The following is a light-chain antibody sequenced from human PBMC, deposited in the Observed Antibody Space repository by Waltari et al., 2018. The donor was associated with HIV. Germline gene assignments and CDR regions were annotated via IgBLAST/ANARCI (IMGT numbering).Light chain of an antibody. J-gene: IGLJ1*01. CDR2: EVS. CDR3: SSYTSSSTLSYV. CDR1: SSDVGGYNY. Sequence: QSALTQPASVSGSPGQSITISSTGTSSDVGGYNYVSWSQQHPGKAPKLMIYEVSNRPSGVSNRFSGSKSGNTASLTISGLQAEDEADYYCSSYTSSSTLSYVFGTGTKVTVL. V-gene: IGLV2-14*01.